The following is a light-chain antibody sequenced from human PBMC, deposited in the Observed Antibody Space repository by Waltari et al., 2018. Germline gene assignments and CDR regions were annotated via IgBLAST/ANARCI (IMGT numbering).Light chain of an antibody. V-gene: IGLV1-51*01. Sequence: QSVLTQPPSVSAAPGQKVSISCSGSTSNIGNNHVSWFQQLQGTAPKLLIYDNNKRPSGIPDRFSGSKSGSTATLGITGLQTGDEADYYCGTWDASLGAPHWVFGGGTKVTVL. CDR1: TSNIGNNH. CDR3: GTWDASLGAPHWV. CDR2: DNN. J-gene: IGLJ3*02.